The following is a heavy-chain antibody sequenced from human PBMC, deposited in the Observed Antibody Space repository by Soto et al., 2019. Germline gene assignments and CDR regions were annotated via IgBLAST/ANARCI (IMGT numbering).Heavy chain of an antibody. D-gene: IGHD2-15*01. V-gene: IGHV1-2*02. CDR1: GYTFVASY. Sequence: QVLLVQSGAEVTEPGASVRVSCRASGYTFVASYVHWLRQTPGRGFEWMGWINPINGDTNYAQRFQGRVTMTRDTSINTVYMDLSRLKSDDTATYYCARGTGIWQPLPPGNWYDPWGQGTLVTVSS. CDR3: ARGTGIWQPLPPGNWYDP. J-gene: IGHJ5*02. CDR2: INPINGDT.